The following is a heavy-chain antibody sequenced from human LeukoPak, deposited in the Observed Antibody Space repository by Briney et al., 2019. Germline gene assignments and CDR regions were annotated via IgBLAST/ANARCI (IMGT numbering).Heavy chain of an antibody. CDR2: ISSSGSTI. CDR1: GFTFSSYE. J-gene: IGHJ4*02. D-gene: IGHD2-15*01. Sequence: GGSLRLSCAASGFTFSSYEMNWVRQAPGKGLEWVSYISSSGSTIYYADSVKGRFTIPRDNAKNSLYLQMNSLRAEDTAVYYCAREYCSGGSCYLDYWGQGTLVTVSS. CDR3: AREYCSGGSCYLDY. V-gene: IGHV3-48*03.